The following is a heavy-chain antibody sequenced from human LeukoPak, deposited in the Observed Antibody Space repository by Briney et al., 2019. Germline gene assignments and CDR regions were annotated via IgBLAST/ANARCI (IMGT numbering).Heavy chain of an antibody. V-gene: IGHV3-7*01. J-gene: IGHJ4*02. CDR2: IKQDGGEK. CDR1: EFTFSSYW. CDR3: ARVGARQILEY. Sequence: PGGSLRLSCAASEFTFSSYWMSWVRLAPGKGLEWVANIKQDGGEKYYLDSVKGRFTVSRDNAKNSLYLQMSSLRAEDTAVYYCARVGARQILEYWGQGTLVTVSS. D-gene: IGHD4-17*01.